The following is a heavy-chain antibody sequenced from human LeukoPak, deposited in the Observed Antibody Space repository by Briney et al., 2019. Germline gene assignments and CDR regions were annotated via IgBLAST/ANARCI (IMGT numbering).Heavy chain of an antibody. V-gene: IGHV4-4*07. D-gene: IGHD4-23*01. J-gene: IGHJ3*02. CDR3: ARLPTVVTRAAFDI. Sequence: SETLSLTCTVSGGSINSYFWSWIRQPAGKGLEWIGRIYTSGNTYYNPSLKSRVTMSIDTSKTQFSLKLSSVTAADTAVYYCARLPTVVTRAAFDIWGQGTMVTVSS. CDR2: IYTSGNT. CDR1: GGSINSYF.